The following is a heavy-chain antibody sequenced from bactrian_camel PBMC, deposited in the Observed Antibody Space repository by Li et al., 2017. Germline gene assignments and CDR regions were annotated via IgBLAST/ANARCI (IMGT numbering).Heavy chain of an antibody. CDR1: RDGYCYY. CDR2: IVTSTGRT. CDR3: AANTHGVCTLEIDWYTF. Sequence: VQLVESGGGSVQAGGSLRLSCVASRDGYCYYMGWFRQPPGREREGLGAIVTSTGRTFYPDSVKGRFTISQGNPKNTVFLQMNSLEPEDTAMYYCAANTHGVCTLEIDWYTFWGQGTQVTVS. V-gene: IGHV3S63*01. D-gene: IGHD6*01. J-gene: IGHJ4*01.